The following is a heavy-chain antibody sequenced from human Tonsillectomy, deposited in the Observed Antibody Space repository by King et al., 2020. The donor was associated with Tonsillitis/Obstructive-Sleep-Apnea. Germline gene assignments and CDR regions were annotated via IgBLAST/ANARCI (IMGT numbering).Heavy chain of an antibody. CDR1: GFTFSSYV. D-gene: IGHD5-12*01. V-gene: IGHV3-30*04. Sequence: QVQLVESGGGVVQPGRSLRLSCAASGFTFSSYVMQWVRQAPGKGLEWVAVISYDGSIKYDADSVKGRFTISRDNSKNTLYLQMNSLRPEDTAIYYCAASDLVARDGAFDIWGQGTMVTVSS. J-gene: IGHJ3*02. CDR2: ISYDGSIK. CDR3: AASDLVARDGAFDI.